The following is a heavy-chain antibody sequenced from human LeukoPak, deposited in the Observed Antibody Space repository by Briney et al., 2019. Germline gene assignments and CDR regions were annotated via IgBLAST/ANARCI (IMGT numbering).Heavy chain of an antibody. Sequence: ASVKVSCKASGYTFTGYYMHWVRQAPGQGLEWMGRINPNSGGTNYAQKFQGRVTMTRGTSISTTYMELSRLRSDDTAVYYCARILNYCSGGSCYSAWGQGTLVTVSS. CDR3: ARILNYCSGGSCYSA. D-gene: IGHD2-15*01. V-gene: IGHV1-2*06. J-gene: IGHJ4*02. CDR2: INPNSGGT. CDR1: GYTFTGYY.